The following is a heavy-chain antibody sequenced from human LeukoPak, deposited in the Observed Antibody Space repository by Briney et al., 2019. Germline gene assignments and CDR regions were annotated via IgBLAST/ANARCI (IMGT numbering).Heavy chain of an antibody. CDR2: ITTGGPNT. D-gene: IGHD7-27*01. CDR1: GFTFSSNA. J-gene: IGHJ4*02. CDR3: AKDGGLWVSAHWGDS. Sequence: GGSLRLSCAASGFTFSSNAMNWVRQAPGKGLEWVSGITTGGPNTYYADSVKGRFTVSGDDSKNTLYLQMNSLRAEDTAVYYCAKDGGLWVSAHWGDSWGRGTLVTVSS. V-gene: IGHV3-23*01.